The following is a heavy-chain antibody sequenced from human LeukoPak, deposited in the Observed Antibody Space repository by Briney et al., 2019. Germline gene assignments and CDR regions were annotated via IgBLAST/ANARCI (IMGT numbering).Heavy chain of an antibody. D-gene: IGHD3-10*01. CDR2: IIPILGIA. V-gene: IGHV1-69*04. CDR1: GGTFSSYA. J-gene: IGHJ4*02. Sequence: SVKVSRKASGGTFSSYAISWVRQAPGQGLEWMGRIIPILGIANYAQKFQGRVTITADKSTSTAYMELSSLRSEDTAVYYCARDGDYGTGSYYRGCIDSWGQGTPVTVSP. CDR3: ARDGDYGTGSYYRGCIDS.